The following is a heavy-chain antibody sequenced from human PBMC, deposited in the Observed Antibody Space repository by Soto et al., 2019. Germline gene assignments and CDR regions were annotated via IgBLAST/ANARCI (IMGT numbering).Heavy chain of an antibody. CDR2: INSDGSST. CDR1: GFTFSSYW. D-gene: IGHD6-19*01. V-gene: IGHV3-74*01. CDR3: ARGYSSGWYDWYYYYGMDV. Sequence: GGSLRLSCAASGFTFSSYWMHWVRQAPGKGLVWVSRINSDGSSTSYADSVKGRFTISRDNAKNTLYLQMNSLRAEDTAVYYCARGYSSGWYDWYYYYGMDVWGQGTTVTVSS. J-gene: IGHJ6*02.